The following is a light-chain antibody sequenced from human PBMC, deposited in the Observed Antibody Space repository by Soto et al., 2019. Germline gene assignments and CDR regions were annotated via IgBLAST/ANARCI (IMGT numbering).Light chain of an antibody. J-gene: IGKJ3*01. CDR1: QSISSY. V-gene: IGKV1-39*01. CDR3: QQSYSTPFT. CDR2: AAS. Sequence: DIQMTQSPSSLSASVGDRVTITCRASQSISSYLNWYQQKPGKAPKLLIYAASSLQSGVPSRFSGSASGTEFTLTIRSLQPEDFTLYYCQQSYSTPFTFGPGTKVDI.